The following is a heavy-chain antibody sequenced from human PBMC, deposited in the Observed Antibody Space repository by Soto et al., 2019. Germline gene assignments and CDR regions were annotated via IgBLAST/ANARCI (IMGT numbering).Heavy chain of an antibody. CDR1: DGSFVVDNYW. J-gene: IGHJ4*02. CDR2: IYHAGTP. CDR3: ARSRYSGYSSGHYLDY. V-gene: IGHV4-30-4*01. Sequence: PSETLSLACTLSDGSFVVDNYWWIWLRQSPEKGLEWIADIYHAGTPGYNPSLQSRTSISIDKSMKQFSLSLTSVTAAATAVYYCARSRYSGYSSGHYLDYWGQGRLVTVSS. D-gene: IGHD5-12*01.